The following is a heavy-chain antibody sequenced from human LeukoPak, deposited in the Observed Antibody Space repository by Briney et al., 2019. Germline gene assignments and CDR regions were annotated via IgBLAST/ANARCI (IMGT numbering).Heavy chain of an antibody. CDR2: IYYSGST. J-gene: IGHJ6*03. Sequence: SETLSLTCTVSGGSLSSNNYYWGWIRQPPGKGLEWIGSIYYSGSTYYNPSLESRVTISVDTSKNQFSLKLSSVTAADAAVYYCARVETRSAVTIGYYYDMDVWGKGTTVTVSS. CDR1: GGSLSSNNYY. CDR3: ARVETRSAVTIGYYYDMDV. V-gene: IGHV4-39*07. D-gene: IGHD4-17*01.